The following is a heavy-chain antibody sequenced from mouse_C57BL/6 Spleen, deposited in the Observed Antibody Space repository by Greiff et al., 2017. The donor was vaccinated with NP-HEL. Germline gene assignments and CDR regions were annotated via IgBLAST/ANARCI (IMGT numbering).Heavy chain of an antibody. D-gene: IGHD1-1*02. CDR1: GFSLTSYG. V-gene: IGHV2-2*01. CDR3: ARSGGNSPFAY. CDR2: RWSGGST. J-gene: IGHJ3*01. Sequence: VQLQQSGPGLVQPSQSLSITCTVSGFSLTSYGVHWVRQSPGKGLEWLGVRWSGGSTDYNEAFITSLSISKDNSKSQVFIKMNSLQADDTAINCCARSGGNSPFAYWGQGTLVTVSA.